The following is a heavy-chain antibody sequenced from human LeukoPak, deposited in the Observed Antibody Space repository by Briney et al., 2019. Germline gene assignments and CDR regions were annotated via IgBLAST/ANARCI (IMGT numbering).Heavy chain of an antibody. CDR2: ILCDGSNK. J-gene: IGHJ4*02. CDR3: ARDSGGSSPFDY. Sequence: GRSLRLSCAASGFTFSSYGMHWVRQAPGKGLEWVAVILCDGSNKYYADSVKGRFTISRDNSKNTLYLVMSSLRAEDTAVYYCARDSGGSSPFDYWGQGTLVTVSS. CDR1: GFTFSSYG. V-gene: IGHV3-30*03. D-gene: IGHD2-15*01.